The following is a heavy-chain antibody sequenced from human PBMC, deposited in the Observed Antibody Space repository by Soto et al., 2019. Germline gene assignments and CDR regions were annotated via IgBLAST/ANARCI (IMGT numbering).Heavy chain of an antibody. CDR2: ISRTTGVI. V-gene: IGHV3-48*01. CDR3: ARVERPPASYYYMDV. D-gene: IGHD1-1*01. Sequence: EVQLVESGGGLVQPGGSLRLSCEVSGFSFSSYWMNWVRQAPGKGLEWVSYISRTTGVIKYADSVKGRFTISRDNAKNSLYLQMDSLRVEDTAVYYCARVERPPASYYYMDVWGKGTTVTVSS. CDR1: GFSFSSYW. J-gene: IGHJ6*03.